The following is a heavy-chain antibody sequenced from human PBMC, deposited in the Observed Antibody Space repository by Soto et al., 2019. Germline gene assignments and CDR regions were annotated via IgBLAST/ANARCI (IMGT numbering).Heavy chain of an antibody. CDR2: ISSSGSTI. CDR1: GFTFSDYY. CDR3: ARAAPRDWFDP. V-gene: IGHV3-11*01. J-gene: IGHJ5*02. Sequence: GGSLILSCSASGFTFSDYYMSWIRQAPGKGLEWVSYISSSGSTIYYADSVKGRFTISRDNAKNSLYLQMNSLRAEDTAVYYCARAAPRDWFDPWGQGNLVTVSS.